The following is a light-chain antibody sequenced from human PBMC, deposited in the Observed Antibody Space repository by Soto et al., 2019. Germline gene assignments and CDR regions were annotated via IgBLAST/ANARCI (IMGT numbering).Light chain of an antibody. J-gene: IGKJ1*01. Sequence: EIVLTQSPGTLSLSPWERATLSCRASQSVSSSYLVWHQQKPGQAPRLLIYAASRRATGIPDRFSGSGSGTDFTLTISRLEPEDFAVYYCQQYGSSPRTFGQGTKVDVK. V-gene: IGKV3-20*01. CDR3: QQYGSSPRT. CDR1: QSVSSSY. CDR2: AAS.